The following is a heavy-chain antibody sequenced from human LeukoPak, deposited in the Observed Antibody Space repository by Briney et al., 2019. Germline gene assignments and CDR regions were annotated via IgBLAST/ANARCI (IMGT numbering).Heavy chain of an antibody. D-gene: IGHD6-25*01. CDR3: ARVIRSGNYYFDY. J-gene: IGHJ4*02. Sequence: GGSLRLSCAASGFTVSLSYMSWVRQAPGRGLEWVSMIHGAGSTYYADSVRGRFTISRDNSKATLFLQMNSLKADDTAVYFCARVIRSGNYYFDYWGQDSPDTVSS. V-gene: IGHV3-53*01. CDR2: IHGAGST. CDR1: GFTVSLSY.